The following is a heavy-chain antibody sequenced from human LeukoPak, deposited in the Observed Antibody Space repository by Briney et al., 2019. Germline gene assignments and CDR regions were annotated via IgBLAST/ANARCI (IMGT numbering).Heavy chain of an antibody. CDR3: AREGGSYRPLDY. Sequence: PLETLSLTCTVSGGSISSYYWSWIRQPPGKGLEWIGEVNLQGGTNYNPSLLRRVAISVDTSANHVSLQMTSVTAADTAVYYCAREGGSYRPLDYSGQGTLVTVSS. D-gene: IGHD3-16*02. J-gene: IGHJ4*02. CDR2: VNLQGGT. CDR1: GGSISSYY. V-gene: IGHV4-59*12.